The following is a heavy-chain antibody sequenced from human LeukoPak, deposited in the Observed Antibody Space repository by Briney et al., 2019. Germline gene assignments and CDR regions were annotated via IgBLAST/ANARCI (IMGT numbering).Heavy chain of an antibody. CDR2: IYHGTDT. CDR3: AANSWNFGENY. D-gene: IGHD1-7*01. Sequence: SETLSLTCTVSSASISNDIYFWGWIRQSPGKGLEWIATIYHGTDTYHSPSLKGRVTISKDMSKNQLSLKMASVTAADTAVYYCAANSWNFGENYWGQGTLVSVSS. CDR1: SASISNDIYF. V-gene: IGHV4-39*01. J-gene: IGHJ4*02.